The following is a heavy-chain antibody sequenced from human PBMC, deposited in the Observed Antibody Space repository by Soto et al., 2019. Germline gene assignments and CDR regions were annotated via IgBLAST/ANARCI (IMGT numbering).Heavy chain of an antibody. CDR1: GGTFSSYA. CDR2: IIPIFGTA. Sequence: QVQLVQSGAEVKKPGSSVKVSCKASGGTFSSYAISWVRQAPGQGLEWMGGIIPIFGTADYAQEFQGRVTITAVESTSTAYMDLSSLRSEDTAVYYCARPPSHYYYSGMDVWGQGTTVTVSS. J-gene: IGHJ6*02. V-gene: IGHV1-69*12. CDR3: ARPPSHYYYSGMDV. D-gene: IGHD7-27*01.